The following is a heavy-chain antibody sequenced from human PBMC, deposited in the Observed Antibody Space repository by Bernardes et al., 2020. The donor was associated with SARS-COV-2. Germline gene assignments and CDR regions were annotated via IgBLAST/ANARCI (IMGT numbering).Heavy chain of an antibody. J-gene: IGHJ4*02. CDR3: ARGMESGYLAPYYSVS. D-gene: IGHD3-22*01. CDR1: GFSVGTNY. V-gene: IGHV3-66*02. Sequence: GGSLRLSCAASGFSVGTNYVTWVRQAPGKGLEWVSVIAGGGSIYYADPVKGRFAISRDNSKNTVFLQMNRLRAEDTAVYYCARGMESGYLAPYYSVSWGQGTLVTVSS. CDR2: IAGGGSI.